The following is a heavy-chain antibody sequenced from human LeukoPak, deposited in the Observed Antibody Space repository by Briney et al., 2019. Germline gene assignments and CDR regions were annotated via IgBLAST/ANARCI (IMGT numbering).Heavy chain of an antibody. J-gene: IGHJ5*02. D-gene: IGHD3-10*01. CDR2: INPNSGGT. CDR1: GYSFNDKY. Sequence: ASVKVSCKASGYSFNDKYLHWVRQAPGQGLEWMGSINPNSGGTNYAQKFQGRVTMTTDTSTSTAYMELRSLRSDDTAVYYCARDRSGRITMVRGVIIRSPYNWFDPWGQGTLVTVSS. V-gene: IGHV1-2*02. CDR3: ARDRSGRITMVRGVIIRSPYNWFDP.